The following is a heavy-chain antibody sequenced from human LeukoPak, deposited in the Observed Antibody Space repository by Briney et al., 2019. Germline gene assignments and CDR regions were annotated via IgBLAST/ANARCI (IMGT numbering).Heavy chain of an antibody. D-gene: IGHD5-18*01. V-gene: IGHV3-74*01. CDR3: ARDAPGNTALDY. CDR1: GFTFISYW. Sequence: GGSLRLSXAASGFTFISYWMHWVRQAPGKGLVWVSRINGYGSSTDFADSVKGRFTISRDNAKNTLYLQMNSLRAEDTAVYYCARDAPGNTALDYWGQGTLVTVSS. CDR2: INGYGSST. J-gene: IGHJ4*02.